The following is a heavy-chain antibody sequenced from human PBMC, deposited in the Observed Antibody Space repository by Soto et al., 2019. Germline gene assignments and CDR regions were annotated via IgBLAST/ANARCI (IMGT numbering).Heavy chain of an antibody. Sequence: EVQLLESGGGLVQPGGSLRLSCAASGFTFSSYAMSWVRQAPGKGLEWVSAISGSGAGTYYADSVKGRFTISRDNSKNTLYLQMNSLRAEDTAVYYCAKDPGSVTHPNFDYWCQGTLVTVSS. J-gene: IGHJ4*02. CDR2: ISGSGAGT. D-gene: IGHD4-4*01. CDR3: AKDPGSVTHPNFDY. V-gene: IGHV3-23*01. CDR1: GFTFSSYA.